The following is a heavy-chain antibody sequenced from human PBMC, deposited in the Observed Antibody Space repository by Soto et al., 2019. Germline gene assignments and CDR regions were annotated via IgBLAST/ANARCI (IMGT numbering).Heavy chain of an antibody. D-gene: IGHD5-12*01. J-gene: IGHJ4*02. CDR2: IITYNNFDT. CDR1: GYTFTRSG. V-gene: IGHV1-18*01. Sequence: ASVKVSCKASGYTFTRSGISWVRQAPGQGLEWMGWIITYNNFDTKYAQEFQDRVTMTTDTSTSTAYMDLRSLRSDDTAVYYCARVGSIVAGRPFDYWGQGTLVTVSS. CDR3: ARVGSIVAGRPFDY.